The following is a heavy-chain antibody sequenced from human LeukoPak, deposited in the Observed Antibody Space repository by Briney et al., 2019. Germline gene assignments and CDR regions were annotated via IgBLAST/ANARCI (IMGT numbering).Heavy chain of an antibody. CDR3: AKAARGPGDSFDY. Sequence: GGSLRLSCAASGFTVDSFGMHWVRQAPGKGLEWVAVISYDGSNKYYADSVKGRFTISRDNSKNTLYLQMNSLRAEDTAVYYCAKAARGPGDSFDYWGQGTLVTVSS. CDR1: GFTVDSFG. D-gene: IGHD2-21*01. J-gene: IGHJ4*02. V-gene: IGHV3-30*18. CDR2: ISYDGSNK.